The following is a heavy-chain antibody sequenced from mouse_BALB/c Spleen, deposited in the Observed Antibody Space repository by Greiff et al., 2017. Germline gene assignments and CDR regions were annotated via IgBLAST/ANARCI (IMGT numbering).Heavy chain of an antibody. V-gene: IGHV5-6-5*01. D-gene: IGHD2-14*01. CDR1: GFTFSSYA. J-gene: IGHJ4*01. CDR2: ISSGGST. Sequence: EVMLVESGGGLVKPGGSLKLSCAASGFTFSSYAMSWVRQTPEKRLEWVASISSGGSTYYPDSVKGRFTISRDNARNILYLQMSSLRSEDTAMYYCARENYRYYAMDYWGQGTSVTVSS. CDR3: ARENYRYYAMDY.